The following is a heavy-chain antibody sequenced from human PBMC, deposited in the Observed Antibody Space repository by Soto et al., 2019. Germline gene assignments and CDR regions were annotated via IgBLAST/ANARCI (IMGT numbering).Heavy chain of an antibody. V-gene: IGHV4-39*01. D-gene: IGHD2-2*03. Sequence: SETLSLTCTVSGGSISSSSYYWGWIRQPPGKGLEWIGSIYYSGSTYYNPSLKSRVTISVDTSKNQFSLNLTSVTAADTAVYYCARWIPDAFDIWGQGTMVTVSS. CDR3: ARWIPDAFDI. J-gene: IGHJ3*02. CDR2: IYYSGST. CDR1: GGSISSSSYY.